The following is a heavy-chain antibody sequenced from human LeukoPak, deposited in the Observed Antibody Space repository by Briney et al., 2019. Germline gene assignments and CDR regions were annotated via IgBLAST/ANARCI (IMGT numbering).Heavy chain of an antibody. D-gene: IGHD3-10*01. Sequence: SQTLSLTCTVSGNSISSGDYYWSWIRQPAGKGLEWIGRIYTSGSTTYNPSLKSRVTISGDTSENQFSLRLSSVTAADTAVYYCARDLYYYGSGSYYKGSLNWFDPWGQGTLVTVSS. CDR3: ARDLYYYGSGSYYKGSLNWFDP. CDR1: GNSISSGDYY. V-gene: IGHV4-61*02. J-gene: IGHJ5*02. CDR2: IYTSGST.